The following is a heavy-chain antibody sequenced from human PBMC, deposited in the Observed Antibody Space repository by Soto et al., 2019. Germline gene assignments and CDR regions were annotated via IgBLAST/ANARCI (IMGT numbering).Heavy chain of an antibody. J-gene: IGHJ4*02. CDR1: GFTFSSYS. V-gene: IGHV3-21*01. D-gene: IGHD6-13*01. Sequence: EVQLVESGGGLVKPGGSLRLSCAASGFTFSSYSMNWVRQAPGKGLEWVSSISSSSSYIYYTDSVKGRFTISRDNAKNSLYLQMNSLRAEDTAVYYCVRDGGRSAAGTFDYWGQGTLVTVSS. CDR3: VRDGGRSAAGTFDY. CDR2: ISSSSSYI.